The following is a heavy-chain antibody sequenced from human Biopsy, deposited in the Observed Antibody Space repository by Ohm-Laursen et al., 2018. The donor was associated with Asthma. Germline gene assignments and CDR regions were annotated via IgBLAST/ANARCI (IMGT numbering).Heavy chain of an antibody. CDR3: ARGPEYVRSSGALDY. J-gene: IGHJ4*02. V-gene: IGHV1-69*13. CDR2: IIHIFGPT. CDR1: GGTFSSNS. D-gene: IGHD2-2*01. Sequence: ASVKVSCKASGGTFSSNSINWVRQAPGQGLEWMGRIIHIFGPTNYAQKFQGRVTISADDSTSTAYMELSSLSSEDTALYYCARGPEYVRSSGALDYWGQGTLVTVSS.